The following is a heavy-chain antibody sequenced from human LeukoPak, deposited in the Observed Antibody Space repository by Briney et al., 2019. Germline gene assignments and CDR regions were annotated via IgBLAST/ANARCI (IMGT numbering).Heavy chain of an antibody. CDR1: GFTFSSYG. CDR3: AKLRHSSGWTDY. J-gene: IGHJ4*02. V-gene: IGHV3-23*01. D-gene: IGHD6-19*01. Sequence: PGGSLRLSCAASGFTFSSYGMSWVRQAPGKGLEWVSAISGSGGSTYYADSVKGRFTISRDNSKNTLYLQMNSLRAEDTAVYYCAKLRHSSGWTDYWGQGTLVTVSS. CDR2: ISGSGGST.